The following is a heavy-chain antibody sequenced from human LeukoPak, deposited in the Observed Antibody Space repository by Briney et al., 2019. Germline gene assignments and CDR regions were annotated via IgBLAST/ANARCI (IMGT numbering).Heavy chain of an antibody. CDR3: ARAPGRRLQTY. CDR1: GGSFSGYY. Sequence: PSETLSLTCAVYGGSFSGYYWSWIRQPPGKGLEWIGEINHSGSTNYNPSLKSRVTISVDTSKNQFSLKLSSVTAADTAVYYCARAPGRRLQTYWGQGTLVTVPS. CDR2: INHSGST. V-gene: IGHV4-34*01. J-gene: IGHJ4*02. D-gene: IGHD2-2*01.